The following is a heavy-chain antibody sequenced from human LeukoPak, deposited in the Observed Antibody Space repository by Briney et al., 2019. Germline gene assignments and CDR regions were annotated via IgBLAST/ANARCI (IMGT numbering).Heavy chain of an antibody. D-gene: IGHD3-16*01. CDR1: GFAVSNNY. CDR3: AGGYDASDY. J-gene: IGHJ4*02. Sequence: GGSLRLSCAASGFAVSNNYMSWVRQAPGKGLEWVSVIYGGGSTNYADSVKGRFTISRDISTNTLPLQMNSLRTEDTAVYYCAGGYDASDYWGQGTLVTVSS. CDR2: IYGGGST. V-gene: IGHV3-66*02.